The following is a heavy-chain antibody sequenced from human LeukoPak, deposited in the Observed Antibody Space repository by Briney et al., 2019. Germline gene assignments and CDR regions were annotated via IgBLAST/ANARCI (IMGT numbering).Heavy chain of an antibody. V-gene: IGHV4-34*01. CDR1: GGSFSGYY. CDR2: INHSGST. Sequence: PSETLSLTCAVYGGSFSGYYWSWIRQPPGKGLEWIGEINHSGSTNYNPSLKSRVTISVDTSKNQFSLKLSSVTAADTAVYYCARDLFRYSSGWYSSPDAFDIWGQGTMVTVSS. CDR3: ARDLFRYSSGWYSSPDAFDI. D-gene: IGHD6-19*01. J-gene: IGHJ3*02.